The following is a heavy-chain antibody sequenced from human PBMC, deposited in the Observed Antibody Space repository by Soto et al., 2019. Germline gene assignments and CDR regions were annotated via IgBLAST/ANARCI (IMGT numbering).Heavy chain of an antibody. CDR3: ARWGTTGGLDD. CDR2: TSYDGSNK. V-gene: IGHV3-30*03. CDR1: GFTFRSYV. J-gene: IGHJ1*01. D-gene: IGHD3-16*01. Sequence: QVQLVESGGGVVQPGTSLRLSCVGSGFTFRSYVIHWVRQAPGKGLEWVALTSYDGSNKDYGDSGKGRFTISRDNSRNTVDLQMDRLRREGTALYYCARWGTTGGLDDWGQGTLVSVSS.